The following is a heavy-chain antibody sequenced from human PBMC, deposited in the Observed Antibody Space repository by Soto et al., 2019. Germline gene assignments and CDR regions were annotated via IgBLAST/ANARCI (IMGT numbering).Heavy chain of an antibody. Sequence: SETLSLTCTVSGGSISSGGYYWSWIRQHPGKGLEWIGYIYYSGSTYYNPSLKSRVTISVDTSKNQFSLKLSSVTAADTAVYYCARAPPNPIAAAGTTDYWGQGTLVTVSS. J-gene: IGHJ4*02. CDR3: ARAPPNPIAAAGTTDY. CDR2: IYYSGST. CDR1: GGSISSGGYY. V-gene: IGHV4-31*03. D-gene: IGHD6-13*01.